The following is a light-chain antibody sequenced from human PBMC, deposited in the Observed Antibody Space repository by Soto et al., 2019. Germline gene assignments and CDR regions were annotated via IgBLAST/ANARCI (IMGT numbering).Light chain of an antibody. V-gene: IGKV3-11*01. J-gene: IGKJ1*01. CDR1: QSVSSY. Sequence: ENVLTQSPATLSLSPGERATLSCRASQSVSSYLAWYQQKPGQAPRLLIYDASNRATGIPARFSGSGSGTDVTLTISSLEPEEFAVYYCQQRSNWRWTFGQGTKVEIK. CDR3: QQRSNWRWT. CDR2: DAS.